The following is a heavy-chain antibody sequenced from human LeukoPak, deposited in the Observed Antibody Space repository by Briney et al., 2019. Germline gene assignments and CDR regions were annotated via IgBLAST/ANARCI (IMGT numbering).Heavy chain of an antibody. D-gene: IGHD5-12*01. V-gene: IGHV6-1*01. J-gene: IGHJ4*02. CDR3: ARDRGYVFDY. CDR1: GDSVSSNSVA. Sequence: SQTLSLTCAISGDSVSSNSVAWNWIRQSPSRGPEWLGRTYYRSKWYNDYAVSLKSRITINPDTSKNQFSLHLNSVTPEDTAVYYCARDRGYVFDYWGQGTLVTVSS. CDR2: TYYRSKWYN.